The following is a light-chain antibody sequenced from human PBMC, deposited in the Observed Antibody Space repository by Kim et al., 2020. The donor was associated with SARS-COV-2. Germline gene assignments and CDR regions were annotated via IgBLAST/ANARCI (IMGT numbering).Light chain of an antibody. V-gene: IGLV3-19*01. CDR3: NSRDTSGDSYR. CDR1: SLRTYY. Sequence: SSELTQDPAVSVALGQTVRITCQGDSLRTYYASWYQQKPGQAPVLVVYDENNRPSGIPDRFSASSSGNTGSLTITGAQAEDEADYYCNSRDTSGDSYRFGTGTKVTVL. CDR2: DEN. J-gene: IGLJ1*01.